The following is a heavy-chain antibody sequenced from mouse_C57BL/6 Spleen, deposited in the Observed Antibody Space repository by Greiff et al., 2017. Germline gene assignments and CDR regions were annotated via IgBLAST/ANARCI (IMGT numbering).Heavy chain of an antibody. CDR2: ISYYGSN. V-gene: IGHV3-6*01. CDR3: ARDWEDAMDY. D-gene: IGHD4-1*01. J-gene: IGHJ4*01. Sequence: DVKLQESGPGLVKPSQSLSLPCSVTGYSITSGYYWNWIRQFPGNKLEWMGYISYYGSNNYNPSLKNRISITRDTSKNQFFLKLNSVTTEDTATYYCARDWEDAMDYWGQGTSVTVSS. CDR1: GYSITSGYY.